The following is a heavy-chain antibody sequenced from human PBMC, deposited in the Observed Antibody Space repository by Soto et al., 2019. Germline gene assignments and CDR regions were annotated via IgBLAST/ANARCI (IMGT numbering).Heavy chain of an antibody. CDR3: AKEGYYDSSGSDAFDI. D-gene: IGHD3-22*01. V-gene: IGHV3-23*01. CDR2: ISGGLSTT. J-gene: IGHJ3*02. Sequence: GGSLRLSCAASGFSITDFAISWVRLAPRKGLEWVATISGGLSTTFYADSVKGRFTISRDTSSNTLYLQLNSLRDDDAAMYYCAKEGYYDSSGSDAFDIWGQGTMVT. CDR1: GFSITDFA.